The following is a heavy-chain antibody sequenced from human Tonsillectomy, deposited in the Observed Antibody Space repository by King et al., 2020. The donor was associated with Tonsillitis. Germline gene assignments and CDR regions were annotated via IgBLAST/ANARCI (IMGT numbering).Heavy chain of an antibody. CDR3: AGYSGYDAALDY. V-gene: IGHV4-31*03. Sequence: VQLQESGPGLVKPSQTLSLTCTVSGGSISSGGYYWSWIRQHPGKGLEWIGYIYYSGSTYYNPSLMSRVTISLDTSKNQFSLKLSPVTAADTAVYYCAGYSGYDAALDYWGQGTLVTVSS. CDR2: IYYSGST. J-gene: IGHJ4*02. D-gene: IGHD5-12*01. CDR1: GGSISSGGYY.